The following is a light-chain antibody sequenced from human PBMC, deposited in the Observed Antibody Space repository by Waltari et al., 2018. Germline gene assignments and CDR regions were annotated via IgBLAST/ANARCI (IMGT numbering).Light chain of an antibody. V-gene: IGKV1-5*03. Sequence: DIQMTQSPSTLSASVGDRVTITCRASDNINNWLAWYQQKPGKAPKLLIYKASNLEPGVPSRFSGSGSGTDFALTISSLQPDDFATYYCQRSDPFSPSFGQGTMEDIK. J-gene: IGKJ1*01. CDR3: QRSDPFSPS. CDR2: KAS. CDR1: DNINNW.